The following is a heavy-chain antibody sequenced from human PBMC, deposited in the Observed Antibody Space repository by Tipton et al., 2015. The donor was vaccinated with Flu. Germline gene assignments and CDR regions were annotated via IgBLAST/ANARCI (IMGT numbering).Heavy chain of an antibody. D-gene: IGHD6-19*01. CDR3: ARDRIAVAGNYFDY. Sequence: TLSLTCTVSGGSISSSSYYWGWIRQPPGKGLEWIGSIYYSGSTNYNPSLKSRVTISVDTSKNQFSLKLSSVTAADTAVYYCARDRIAVAGNYFDYWGQGTLVTVSS. V-gene: IGHV4-39*07. CDR2: IYYSGST. CDR1: GGSISSSSYY. J-gene: IGHJ4*02.